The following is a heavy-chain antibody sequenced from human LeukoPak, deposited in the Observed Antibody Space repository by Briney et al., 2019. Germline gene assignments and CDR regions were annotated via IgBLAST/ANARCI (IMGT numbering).Heavy chain of an antibody. CDR1: GFTFSSYS. CDR3: ASQYSGSYDGNY. CDR2: ISSSSSYI. J-gene: IGHJ4*02. V-gene: IGHV3-21*01. Sequence: PGGSLRLSCAASGFTFSSYSMNWVRQAPGKGLEWVSSISSSSSYIYYADSVKGRFTISRDNAKNSLYLQMNSLRAEDTAVYYCASQYSGSYDGNYWGQGTLVTVSS. D-gene: IGHD1-26*01.